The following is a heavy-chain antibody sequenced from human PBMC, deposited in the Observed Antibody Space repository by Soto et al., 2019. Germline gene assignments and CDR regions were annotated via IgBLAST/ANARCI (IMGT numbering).Heavy chain of an antibody. CDR2: IYSGGST. J-gene: IGHJ6*02. V-gene: IGHV3-53*01. CDR3: ARGRRYCSSTSCYTGDYYYYGIDV. D-gene: IGHD2-2*02. Sequence: PGGSLRLSCAASGFTFSSNSMSWVRQAPGKGLEWVSGIYSGGSTYYADSVKGRFTISRDNSKNTLYLQLNSMRAEETAVYYCARGRRYCSSTSCYTGDYYYYGIDVWGQGTTVTVSS. CDR1: GFTFSSNS.